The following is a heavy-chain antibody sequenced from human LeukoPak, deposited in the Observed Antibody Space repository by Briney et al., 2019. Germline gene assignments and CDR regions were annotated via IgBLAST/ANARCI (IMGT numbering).Heavy chain of an antibody. Sequence: TSETLSLTCSVSGASISGYYWTWIRQPAGRGLEWIGRIYTTGSTKYNPSLKSRVIMSVDASKNQFSLNLTSVTAADTAVYYCARGRSSNYYYYYYYYMDVWGKGTTVTVSS. CDR3: ARGRSSNYYYYYYYYMDV. CDR1: GASISGYY. V-gene: IGHV4-4*07. CDR2: IYTTGST. D-gene: IGHD4-11*01. J-gene: IGHJ6*03.